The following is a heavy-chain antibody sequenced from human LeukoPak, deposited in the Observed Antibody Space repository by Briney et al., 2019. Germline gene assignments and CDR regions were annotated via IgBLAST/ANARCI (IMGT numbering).Heavy chain of an antibody. V-gene: IGHV4-59*08. J-gene: IGHJ4*02. Sequence: KPSETLSLTCTVSGGSISSYYWSWIRQPPGKGLEWIGYIYYSGSTNYNPSLKSRVTISVDTSKNQFSLKLSSVTAADTAVYYCARQWGGYFQYYFQYWGQRTLVTVSS. CDR2: IYYSGST. D-gene: IGHD3-3*01. CDR3: ARQWGGYFQYYFQY. CDR1: GGSISSYY.